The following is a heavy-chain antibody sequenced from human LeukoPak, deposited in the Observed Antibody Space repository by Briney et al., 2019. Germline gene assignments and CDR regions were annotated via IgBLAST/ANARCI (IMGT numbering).Heavy chain of an antibody. Sequence: SETLFLTCTVSGGSISSSSYYWGWIGQPPGKGLEWIGSIYYSGSTYYNPSLKSRVTISVDTSKNQFSLKLSSVTAADTAVYYCARPRYCSSTSCYKFDYWGQGTLVTVSS. V-gene: IGHV4-39*01. CDR1: GGSISSSSYY. CDR3: ARPRYCSSTSCYKFDY. J-gene: IGHJ4*02. D-gene: IGHD2-2*02. CDR2: IYYSGST.